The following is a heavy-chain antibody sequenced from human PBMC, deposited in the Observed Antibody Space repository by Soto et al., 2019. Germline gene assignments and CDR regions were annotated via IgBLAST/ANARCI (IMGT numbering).Heavy chain of an antibody. Sequence: TGGSLRLSCAASGFTFSSYSMNWVRQAPGKGLEWVSSISSSSSYIYYADSVKGRFTISRDNAKNSLYLQMNSLRAEDTAVYYCARIYSSSSIVRFDPWGQGTLVTVSS. D-gene: IGHD6-6*01. J-gene: IGHJ5*02. CDR3: ARIYSSSSIVRFDP. V-gene: IGHV3-21*01. CDR1: GFTFSSYS. CDR2: ISSSSSYI.